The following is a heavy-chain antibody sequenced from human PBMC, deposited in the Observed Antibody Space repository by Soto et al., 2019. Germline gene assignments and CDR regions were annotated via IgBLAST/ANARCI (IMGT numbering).Heavy chain of an antibody. CDR2: IWYDGSNK. CDR1: GFTFSSYG. CDR3: ARAPPDYYVSGSYEDRPFY. V-gene: IGHV3-33*01. Sequence: QVQLVESGGGVVQPGRSLRLSCAASGFTFSSYGMHWVRQAPGKGLEWVAVIWYDGSNKYYGDSVKGRFPISRDNSKNTLYLQMNSLRVEDTAVYYCARAPPDYYVSGSYEDRPFYWGQGTLVTVSS. J-gene: IGHJ4*02. D-gene: IGHD3-10*01.